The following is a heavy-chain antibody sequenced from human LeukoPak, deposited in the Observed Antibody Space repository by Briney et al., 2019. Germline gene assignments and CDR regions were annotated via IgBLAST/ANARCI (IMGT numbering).Heavy chain of an antibody. D-gene: IGHD1-1*01. CDR3: ARVAVRSYYYGMDV. Sequence: PGGSLRLSCAASGFTFSSYSMNWVRQAPGKGLEWVSSISSSSSYIYYADSVKGRFTISRDKAKNSLYLQMNSLRAEDTAVYYCARVAVRSYYYGMDVWGQGTTVTVSS. CDR2: ISSSSSYI. V-gene: IGHV3-21*01. CDR1: GFTFSSYS. J-gene: IGHJ6*02.